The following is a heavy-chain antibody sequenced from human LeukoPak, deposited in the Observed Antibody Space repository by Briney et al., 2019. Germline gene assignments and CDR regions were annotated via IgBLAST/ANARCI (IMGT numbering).Heavy chain of an antibody. J-gene: IGHJ4*02. V-gene: IGHV3-33*06. D-gene: IGHD3-10*01. CDR1: GFTFWNSA. CDR2: IWYDGSNK. Sequence: GGSLRLSCAASGFTFWNSAITWVRQAPGKGLEWVAVIWYDGSNKYYADSVKGRFTISRDNSKNTLYLQMNSLRAEDTAVYYCAKDGPLWFGELSNYFDYWGQGTLVTVSS. CDR3: AKDGPLWFGELSNYFDY.